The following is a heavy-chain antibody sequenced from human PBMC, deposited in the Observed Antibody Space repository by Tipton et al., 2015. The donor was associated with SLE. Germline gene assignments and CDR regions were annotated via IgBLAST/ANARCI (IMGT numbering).Heavy chain of an antibody. CDR3: ARRPWGDYYMDY. CDR2: IYYSGST. V-gene: IGHV4-39*01. D-gene: IGHD3-16*01. Sequence: TLSLTCTVSGVSISTSSYYWGWIRQPPGKGLEWIGNIYYSGSTYYNPSLKSRVTISVDTSKNQFSLKLSSVTAADTAVYYCARRPWGDYYMDYWGQGTLVTVSS. CDR1: GVSISTSSYY. J-gene: IGHJ4*02.